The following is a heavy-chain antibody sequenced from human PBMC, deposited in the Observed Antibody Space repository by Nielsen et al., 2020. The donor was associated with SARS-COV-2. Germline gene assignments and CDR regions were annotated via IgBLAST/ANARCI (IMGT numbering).Heavy chain of an antibody. Sequence: WVRQAPGQGLEWMGWISAYNGNTNYAQKLQDRVTMTTDTSTSTAYMELRSLRSDDTAVYYCARGIQYCSSTSCYFRPYYYYMDVWGKGTTVTVSS. CDR3: ARGIQYCSSTSCYFRPYYYYMDV. D-gene: IGHD2-2*01. J-gene: IGHJ6*03. CDR2: ISAYNGNT. V-gene: IGHV1-18*01.